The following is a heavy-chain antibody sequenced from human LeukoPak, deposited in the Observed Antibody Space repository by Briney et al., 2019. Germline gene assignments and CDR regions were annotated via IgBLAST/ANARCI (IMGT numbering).Heavy chain of an antibody. V-gene: IGHV3-48*01. J-gene: IGHJ3*02. D-gene: IGHD3-3*01. CDR3: ARNPSRGTIFGVVHFDI. Sequence: QPGGSLRLSCAASGFTFSSYSMNWVRQAPGKGLEWVSYISSSSSTIYYADSVKGRFTISRDNAKNSLYLQMNSLRAEDTAVYYCARNPSRGTIFGVVHFDIRGQGTMVTVSS. CDR2: ISSSSSTI. CDR1: GFTFSSYS.